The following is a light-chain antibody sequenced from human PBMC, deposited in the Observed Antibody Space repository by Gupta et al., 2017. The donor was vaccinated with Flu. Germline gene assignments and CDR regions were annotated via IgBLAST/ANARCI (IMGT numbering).Light chain of an antibody. CDR1: TGAVTSGQH. CDR2: DIT. J-gene: IGLJ3*02. Sequence: QTVVTQEPSLNVSPGGTVTLTCASNTGAVTSGQHPTWVQQKPGQAHRTLIHDITNKYSWTPARFSGSLVGDKAALTVSGVQPEDEAHYYCLLYYGGPNLTWMFGGGTKLTVL. V-gene: IGLV7-43*01. CDR3: LLYYGGPNLTWM.